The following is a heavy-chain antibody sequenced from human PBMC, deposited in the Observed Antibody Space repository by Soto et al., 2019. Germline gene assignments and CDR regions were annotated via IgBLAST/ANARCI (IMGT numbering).Heavy chain of an antibody. CDR1: GFTLSGYA. J-gene: IGHJ6*03. CDR2: ISSNGVGT. CDR3: ARRARPDFYYMDV. D-gene: IGHD6-6*01. Sequence: EVQLAESGGGLAQPGGSLRLSCAASGFTLSGYAMDWVRQAPGKGLEYVSGISSNGVGTYYANSVQGRFTISRDNSKNTVYLQMVSLRPEDMAVYYCARRARPDFYYMDVWGKGTTVTGSS. V-gene: IGHV3-64*01.